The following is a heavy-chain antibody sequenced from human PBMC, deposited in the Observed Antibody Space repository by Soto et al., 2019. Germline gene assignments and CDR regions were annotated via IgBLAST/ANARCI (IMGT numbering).Heavy chain of an antibody. CDR3: GRGGSDSPMAPGY. Sequence: GGSLRLSCAASGFTFSSYAMSWVRQAPGKGLEWVSAISGSGVTTYYADSVKGRFTISRDNSKNTLYLQMNSLRAEDTAVFYCGRGGSDSPMAPGYWGQGTLVTVSS. CDR2: ISGSGVTT. J-gene: IGHJ4*02. CDR1: GFTFSSYA. V-gene: IGHV3-23*01. D-gene: IGHD5-18*01.